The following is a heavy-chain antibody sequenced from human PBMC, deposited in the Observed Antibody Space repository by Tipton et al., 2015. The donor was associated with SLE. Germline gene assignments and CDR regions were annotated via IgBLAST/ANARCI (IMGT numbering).Heavy chain of an antibody. CDR3: ARAVAGNSEYFDY. V-gene: IGHV4-59*11. CDR2: IYFTGST. D-gene: IGHD6-19*01. CDR1: GGSISTHY. J-gene: IGHJ4*01. Sequence: TLSLTCTVSGGSISTHYWSWIRQPPGKGLEWIGYIYFTGSTNYNPSLKSRVTISIDTSKNQFSLKVNSVTAADTALYYCARAVAGNSEYFDYWGHGTLVTVSS.